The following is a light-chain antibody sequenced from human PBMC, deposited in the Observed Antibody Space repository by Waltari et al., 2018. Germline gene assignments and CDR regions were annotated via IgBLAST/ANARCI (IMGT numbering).Light chain of an antibody. CDR2: DVS. CDR1: SSDVGTYDL. V-gene: IGLV2-23*02. CDR3: CSYAGSNTWV. Sequence: QSALTQPASVSGSPGQSITISCTGTSSDVGTYDLVSWYQQHPGKAPNLMIYDVSKRPSGVANRFSGSKSGNTASLTISGLQAEDEAEYYCCSYAGSNTWVFGGGTKLTVL. J-gene: IGLJ2*01.